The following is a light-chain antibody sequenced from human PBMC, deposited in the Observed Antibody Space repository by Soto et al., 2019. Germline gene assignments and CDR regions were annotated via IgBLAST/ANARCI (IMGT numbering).Light chain of an antibody. CDR3: QQRSNWPPIT. J-gene: IGKJ5*01. V-gene: IGKV3-11*01. Sequence: EIVLTQSPGTLSLSQGERATLSCRASQSVNSSYLAWYQQKPGQAPRLLIYDASNRATGIPARFSGSGSGTDFTLTISSLEPEDFAVYYCQQRSNWPPITFGQGTRLEIK. CDR2: DAS. CDR1: QSVNSSY.